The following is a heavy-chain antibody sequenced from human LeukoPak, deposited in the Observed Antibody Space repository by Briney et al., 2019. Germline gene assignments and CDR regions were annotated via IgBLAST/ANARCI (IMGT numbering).Heavy chain of an antibody. V-gene: IGHV4-59*01. CDR3: ARGSSSSAHDY. Sequence: SETLSLTCTVSGGSISSYYWSWIRQPPGKGLEWIGYIFYSGGTNYNPSLKSRVTISVDTSKNQSSLKLSSVTAADTAVYYCARGSSSSAHDYWGQGTLVTVAS. CDR2: IFYSGGT. D-gene: IGHD6-6*01. CDR1: GGSISSYY. J-gene: IGHJ4*02.